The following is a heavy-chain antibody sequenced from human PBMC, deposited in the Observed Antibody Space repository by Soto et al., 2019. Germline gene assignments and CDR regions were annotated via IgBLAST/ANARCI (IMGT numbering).Heavy chain of an antibody. J-gene: IGHJ4*02. CDR1: GFTFRNCA. Sequence: GGSLRLSCAASGFTFRNCAMNWVRQAPGRGLEWVSTISNSGSTYYADAVKGRFTISRDISKNTLYLQMSSLRADETALYYCAKDREGFCIITICLYYFASWGQGPQVPVSS. V-gene: IGHV3-23*01. CDR2: ISNSGST. D-gene: IGHD2-2*01. CDR3: AKDREGFCIITICLYYFAS.